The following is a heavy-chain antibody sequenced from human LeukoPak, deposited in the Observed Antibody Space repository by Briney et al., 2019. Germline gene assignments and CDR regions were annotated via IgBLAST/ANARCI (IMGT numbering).Heavy chain of an antibody. V-gene: IGHV4-39*01. CDR2: IYSSGST. Sequence: SETPSLTCTVSGGSISSSSYYWGWIRQPPGKGLEWIGSIYSSGSTYYNPSLKSRVTISVDTSKNQFSLKLSSVTAADTAVYYCARGGRSYSAFRARGFDYWGQGTLVTVSS. CDR1: GGSISSSSYY. CDR3: ARGGRSYSAFRARGFDY. J-gene: IGHJ4*02. D-gene: IGHD2-15*01.